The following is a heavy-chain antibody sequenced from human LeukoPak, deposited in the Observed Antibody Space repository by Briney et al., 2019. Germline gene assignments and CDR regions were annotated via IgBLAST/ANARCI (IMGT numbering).Heavy chain of an antibody. J-gene: IGHJ4*02. D-gene: IGHD4-17*01. CDR1: GFTFSSYE. CDR2: ISSSGSTI. CDR3: AREGYGDYVDY. Sequence: GRSLRLSCAASGFTFSSYEMNWARQAPGKGLEWVSYISSSGSTIYYADSVKGRFTISRDNAKNSLYLQMNSLRAEDTAVYYCAREGYGDYVDYWGQGTLVTVSS. V-gene: IGHV3-48*03.